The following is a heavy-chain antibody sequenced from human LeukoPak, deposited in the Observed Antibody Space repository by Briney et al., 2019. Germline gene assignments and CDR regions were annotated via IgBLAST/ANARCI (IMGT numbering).Heavy chain of an antibody. D-gene: IGHD1-7*01. CDR3: ARELSYGPRAGDY. V-gene: IGHV5-51*01. Sequence: GESLKISCKASGYIFTDYWIGWVRQMPGKGLEWMGIIYGDSDTRYSPSFHGQVTISADTSINTAYLGWSSLKASDSAMYYCARELSYGPRAGDYWGQGTLVTVSS. J-gene: IGHJ4*02. CDR2: IYGDSDT. CDR1: GYIFTDYW.